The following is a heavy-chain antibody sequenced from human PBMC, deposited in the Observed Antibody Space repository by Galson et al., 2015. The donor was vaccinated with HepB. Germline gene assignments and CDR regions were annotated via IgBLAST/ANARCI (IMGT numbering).Heavy chain of an antibody. CDR3: ARPLSSSSGYYYYGMDV. Sequence: SVKVSCKASGGTFSSYAISWVRQAPGQGLEWMGRIIPILGIANYAQKFQGRVTITADKSTSTAYMELSSLRSEDTAVYYCARPLSSSSGYYYYGMDVWGQGTTVTVSS. J-gene: IGHJ6*02. CDR2: IIPILGIA. CDR1: GGTFSSYA. D-gene: IGHD6-6*01. V-gene: IGHV1-69*04.